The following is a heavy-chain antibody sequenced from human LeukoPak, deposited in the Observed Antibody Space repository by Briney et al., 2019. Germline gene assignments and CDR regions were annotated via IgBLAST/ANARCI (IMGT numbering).Heavy chain of an antibody. Sequence: EASVKVSCKASGGTFSSYAISWVRQAPGQGLEWMGGIIPIFGTANYAQKFQGRVTITTDESKSTAYMELSSLRSEDTAVYYCASSSDTAMVNDAFDIWGQGTMVTVSS. CDR1: GGTFSSYA. J-gene: IGHJ3*02. V-gene: IGHV1-69*05. CDR2: IIPIFGTA. CDR3: ASSSDTAMVNDAFDI. D-gene: IGHD5-18*01.